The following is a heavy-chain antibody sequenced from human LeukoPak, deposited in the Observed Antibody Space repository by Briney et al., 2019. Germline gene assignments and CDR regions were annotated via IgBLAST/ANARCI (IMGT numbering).Heavy chain of an antibody. V-gene: IGHV1-69*05. J-gene: IGHJ4*02. CDR1: GGTFSSYA. Sequence: SSVKVSCKASGGTFSSYAISLVRQAPGQGLEWMGRIIPIFGTANYAQKFQGRVTITTDESTSTAYMELSSLRSEDTAVYYCARGVPQPAAMWYYFDYWGQGTLVTVSS. D-gene: IGHD2-2*01. CDR3: ARGVPQPAAMWYYFDY. CDR2: IIPIFGTA.